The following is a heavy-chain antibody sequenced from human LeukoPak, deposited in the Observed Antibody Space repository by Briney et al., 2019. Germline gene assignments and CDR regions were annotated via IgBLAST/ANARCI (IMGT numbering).Heavy chain of an antibody. CDR1: GYIFTTYW. CDR3: ARPKYYYEGGGFFLDI. D-gene: IGHD3-22*01. Sequence: GESLEITCKSSGYIFTTYWIGWVRQMPGKGLEWMGIINPQNSDTTYSPSFRGHVVFSADQSISTAYLQLNSLTASDTAMYYCARPKYYYEGGGFFLDIWGQGTLVTVSS. V-gene: IGHV5-51*01. CDR2: INPQNSDT. J-gene: IGHJ4*02.